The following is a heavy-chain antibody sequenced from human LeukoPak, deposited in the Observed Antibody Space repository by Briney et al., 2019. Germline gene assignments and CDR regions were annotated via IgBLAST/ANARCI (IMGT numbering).Heavy chain of an antibody. CDR1: GFTFSSYA. CDR2: ISYDGSNK. J-gene: IGHJ6*02. CDR3: ARAVAGSMDV. Sequence: PGRSLRLSCAASGFTFSSYAMHWVRQAPGKGLEWVAVISYDGSNKYYADSLKGRFTISRDNSKNTLYLQMNSLRAEDTAVYYCARAVAGSMDVWGQGTTVTASS. V-gene: IGHV3-30-3*01.